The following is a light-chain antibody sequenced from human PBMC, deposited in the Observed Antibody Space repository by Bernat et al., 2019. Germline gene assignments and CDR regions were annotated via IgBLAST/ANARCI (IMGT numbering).Light chain of an antibody. V-gene: IGLV2-8*01. CDR1: SSDVGGYNF. CDR3: SSYAGSRTEL. CDR2: DVN. J-gene: IGLJ2*01. Sequence: QSALTQPPSASGSPGQSVTISCTGTSSDVGGYNFLSWYQHHPGQAPKLIIYDVNKRPSGVPDRFSGSKSGNTASLTVSGLQAEDEAHYYCSSYAGSRTELFGRGTNLTVL.